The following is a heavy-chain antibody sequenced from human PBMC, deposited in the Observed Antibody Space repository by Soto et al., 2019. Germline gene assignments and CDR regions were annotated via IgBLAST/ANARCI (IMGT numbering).Heavy chain of an antibody. V-gene: IGHV3-73*01. J-gene: IGHJ4*02. CDR1: GFTFSGSA. CDR2: IRSKANSYAT. CDR3: TRHPSPGIAAAGKGY. Sequence: EVQLVESGGGLVQPGGSLKLSCAASGFTFSGSAMHWVRQASGKGLEWVGRIRSKANSYATAYAASVKGRFPISRDDSKNTAYLQMNSLKTEDTAVYYCTRHPSPGIAAAGKGYWGQGTLVTVSS. D-gene: IGHD6-13*01.